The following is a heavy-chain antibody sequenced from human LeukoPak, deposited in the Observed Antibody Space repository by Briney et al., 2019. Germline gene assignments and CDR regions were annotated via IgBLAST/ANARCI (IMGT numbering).Heavy chain of an antibody. CDR2: IIPILGIA. CDR1: GYTFTSYA. V-gene: IGHV1-69*04. D-gene: IGHD3-22*01. Sequence: SVKVSCKASGYTFTSYAISWVRQAPGQGLEWMGRIIPILGIANYAQKFQGRVTITADKSTSTAYMELSSLRSEDTAVYYCGTYDSSGYYIANWGQGTLVTVSS. CDR3: GTYDSSGYYIAN. J-gene: IGHJ4*02.